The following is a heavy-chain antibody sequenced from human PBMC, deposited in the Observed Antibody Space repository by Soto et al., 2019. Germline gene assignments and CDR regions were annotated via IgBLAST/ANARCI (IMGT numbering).Heavy chain of an antibody. J-gene: IGHJ4*02. V-gene: IGHV1-24*01. CDR1: GYTLTELS. CDR2: FDPEDGET. Sequence: GASVKVSCKVSGYTLTELSMHWVRQAPGKGLEWMGGFDPEDGETIYAQKFQGRVTMTEDTSTDTAYMELSSLRSEDTAVYYCATGGSLRYFDWLLIYWGQGTLVTSPQ. D-gene: IGHD3-9*01. CDR3: ATGGSLRYFDWLLIY.